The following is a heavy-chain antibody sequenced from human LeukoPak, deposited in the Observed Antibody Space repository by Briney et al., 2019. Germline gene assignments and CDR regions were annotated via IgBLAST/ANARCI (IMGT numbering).Heavy chain of an antibody. CDR1: GFTVSRTF. CDR3: ARSGSGWFDF. Sequence: PGESMRLSCAASGFTVSRTFMSWVRQAQGKGLEWVSVIYSDGSTYYADSVKGRSTISRDNSKNTVYFQMNSLRVEDTAVYYCARSGSGWFDFWGQGTLVTVSS. D-gene: IGHD6-19*01. CDR2: IYSDGST. J-gene: IGHJ4*02. V-gene: IGHV3-53*01.